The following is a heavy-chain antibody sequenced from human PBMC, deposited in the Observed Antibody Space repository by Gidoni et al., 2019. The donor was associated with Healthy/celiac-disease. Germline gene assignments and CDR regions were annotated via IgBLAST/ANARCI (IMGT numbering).Heavy chain of an antibody. CDR3: ARDNRKYYYDSSGYYSAAVGIDY. D-gene: IGHD3-22*01. J-gene: IGHJ4*02. CDR1: GGSFSGYY. CDR2: INHSGST. V-gene: IGHV4-34*01. Sequence: QVQLQQWGAGLLKPSETLSLTCAVYGGSFSGYYWSWIRQPPGKGLEWIGEINHSGSTNYNPSLNSRVTISVDTSKNQFSLKLSSVTAADTAVYYCARDNRKYYYDSSGYYSAAVGIDYWGQGTLVTVSS.